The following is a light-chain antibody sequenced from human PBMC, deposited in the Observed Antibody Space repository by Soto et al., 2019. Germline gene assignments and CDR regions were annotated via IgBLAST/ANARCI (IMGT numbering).Light chain of an antibody. CDR2: DFS. CDR1: QSISSL. J-gene: IGKJ1*01. Sequence: DIQMTQSPTTLSASVGDRVTITCRASQSISSLLAWYQQKPGTAPKLLIYDFSNLQSGVPSRFSGSGSGTDFTLTISSLQPEDFATYFCQQSYSTPPWTFGQGTKVDIK. CDR3: QQSYSTPPWT. V-gene: IGKV1-39*01.